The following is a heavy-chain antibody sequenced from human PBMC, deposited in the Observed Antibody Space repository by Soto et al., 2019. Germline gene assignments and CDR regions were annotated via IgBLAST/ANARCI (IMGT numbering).Heavy chain of an antibody. V-gene: IGHV4-31*03. D-gene: IGHD1-1*01. J-gene: IGHJ5*02. CDR3: SKNETTRPWFDP. Sequence: QVQLQESGPGLVKASQTLSLTCTVSGGSIRNGNYYWSWIRQLPGKGLEWIGNIYYIETTSYNQSLKSRVIISIDTSKNQFALELTSVLAADTAVYYCSKNETTRPWFDPWGQGTLVTVSS. CDR2: IYYIETT. CDR1: GGSIRNGNYY.